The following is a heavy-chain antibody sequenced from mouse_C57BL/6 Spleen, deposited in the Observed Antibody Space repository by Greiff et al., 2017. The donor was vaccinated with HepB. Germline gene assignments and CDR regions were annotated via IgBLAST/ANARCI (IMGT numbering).Heavy chain of an antibody. CDR3: AREVSNYYGSSYDYFDY. J-gene: IGHJ2*01. D-gene: IGHD1-1*01. Sequence: VQLQQPGAELVIPGASVKLSCKASGYTFTSYWMHWVKQRPGQGLEWIGEIDPSDSYTNYNQKFKGKSTLTVDKSSSTAYMQLSSLTSEDSAVYYCAREVSNYYGSSYDYFDYWGQGTTLTVSS. V-gene: IGHV1-69*01. CDR1: GYTFTSYW. CDR2: IDPSDSYT.